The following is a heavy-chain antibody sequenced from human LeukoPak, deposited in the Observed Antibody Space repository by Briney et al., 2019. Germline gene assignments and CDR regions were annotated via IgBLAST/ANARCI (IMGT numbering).Heavy chain of an antibody. V-gene: IGHV3-30*04. CDR1: EFTFSSYA. CDR3: ARDSRRITMTVVAKRGGYFDL. J-gene: IGHJ2*01. D-gene: IGHD3-22*01. Sequence: GRSLRLSCAASEFTFSSYAMYWVRQPPGKGLEWVAVVSYDGSNRYYADSVKGRFTISRDNSKNTLYLQMNSLRAEDTAVYYCARDSRRITMTVVAKRGGYFDLWGRGTLVTVSS. CDR2: VSYDGSNR.